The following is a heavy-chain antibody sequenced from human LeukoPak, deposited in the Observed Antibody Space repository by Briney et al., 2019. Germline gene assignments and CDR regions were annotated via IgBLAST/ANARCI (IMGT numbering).Heavy chain of an antibody. V-gene: IGHV3-23*01. Sequence: GGSLRLSCVASGFSFYAYAMSWVRQPPGKGLEWVSGISDTGRKRHYTDSVKGRFTISRDNSKNTLHLQMNRLRAEDTALYFRAKDHGNGDYYYYFDSWGQGTLVTVSS. CDR3: AKDHGNGDYYYYFDS. CDR2: ISDTGRKR. D-gene: IGHD2-21*02. J-gene: IGHJ4*02. CDR1: GFSFYAYA.